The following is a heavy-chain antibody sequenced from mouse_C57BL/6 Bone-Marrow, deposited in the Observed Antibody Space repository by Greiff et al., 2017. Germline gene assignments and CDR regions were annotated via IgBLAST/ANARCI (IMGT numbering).Heavy chain of an antibody. J-gene: IGHJ1*03. Sequence: VQLQQSGAELARPGASVKLSCKASGYTFTSYGISWVKQRTGQGLEWIGEIYPRSGNTYYNEKFKGKATLTADTSSSTAYMELRGLTSEDSAVYFCARGGYYYGSRRYLDVWGTGTTVTVSS. V-gene: IGHV1-81*01. CDR2: IYPRSGNT. CDR1: GYTFTSYG. D-gene: IGHD1-1*01. CDR3: ARGGYYYGSRRYLDV.